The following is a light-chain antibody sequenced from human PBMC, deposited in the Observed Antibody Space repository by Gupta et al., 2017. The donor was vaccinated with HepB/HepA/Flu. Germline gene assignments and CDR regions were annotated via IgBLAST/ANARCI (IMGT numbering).Light chain of an antibody. V-gene: IGLV4-69*01. CDR1: SGHKHYA. CDR2: LNSDGSH. CDR3: QNWGNGIEV. J-gene: IGLJ2*01. Sequence: QLLLTPSPSPSPSLGASVTRTCTLSSGHKHYAIAWQQQQPEKGPRFLMRLNSDGSHKKGDGISDRFSGSSSGVERYHTSSSLQSADEADYYWQNWGNGIEVFGGGTKLTVL.